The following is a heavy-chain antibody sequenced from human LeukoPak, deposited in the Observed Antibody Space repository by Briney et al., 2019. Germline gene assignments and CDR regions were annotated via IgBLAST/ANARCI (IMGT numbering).Heavy chain of an antibody. CDR2: ISYDGSNK. CDR3: AKVGCSSTSCRDV. Sequence: GRSLRLSCAASGFTFSSYGMHWVCQAPGKGLEWVAVISYDGSNKYYADSVKGRFTISRDNSKNTLYLQMNSLRAEDTAVYYCAKVGCSSTSCRDVWGKGTTVTVSS. D-gene: IGHD2-2*01. V-gene: IGHV3-30*18. CDR1: GFTFSSYG. J-gene: IGHJ6*04.